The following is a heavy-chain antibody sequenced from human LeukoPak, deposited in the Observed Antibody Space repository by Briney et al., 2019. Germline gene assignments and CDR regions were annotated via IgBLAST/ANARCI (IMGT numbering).Heavy chain of an antibody. Sequence: GGSLRLSCAASEFSVGSNYMTWVRQAPGKGLEWVSLIYSGGSTYYADSVKGRFTISRDNSKDTLYLQMNSLRAEDTAVYYCARGNYDILTGSSFDYWGQGTLVIVSS. D-gene: IGHD3-9*01. CDR3: ARGNYDILTGSSFDY. J-gene: IGHJ4*02. CDR2: IYSGGST. CDR1: EFSVGSNY. V-gene: IGHV3-66*01.